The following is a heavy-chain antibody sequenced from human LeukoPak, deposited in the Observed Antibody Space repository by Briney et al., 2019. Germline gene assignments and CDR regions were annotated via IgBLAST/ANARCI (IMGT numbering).Heavy chain of an antibody. D-gene: IGHD1-26*01. CDR3: AKGGKWDVTPFDY. CDR1: RFTLSTYW. CDR2: ISGGGGST. Sequence: GGSLRLSCAASRFTLSTYWMSWVRQAPGKRLKWVSTISGGGGSTYYADSVKGRFTISRDNSKNTLYLQVNSLRAEDTAVYYCAKGGKWDVTPFDYWGQGTLVTVSS. J-gene: IGHJ4*02. V-gene: IGHV3-23*01.